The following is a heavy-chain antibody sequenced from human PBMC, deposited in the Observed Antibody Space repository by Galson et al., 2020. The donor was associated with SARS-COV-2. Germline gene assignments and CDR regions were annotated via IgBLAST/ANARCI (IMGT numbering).Heavy chain of an antibody. CDR2: IYPGDSDT. Sequence: KIGESLKISCKGSGYSFTSYWIGWVRQMPGKGLEWMGIIYPGDSDTRYSPSFQGQVTIPADKSISTAYLQWSSLKASDTAMYYCAGLHGYFGFSGRASIAARGWFDPWGQGTLVTVAS. J-gene: IGHJ5*02. CDR3: AGLHGYFGFSGRASIAARGWFDP. V-gene: IGHV5-51*01. D-gene: IGHD6-6*01. CDR1: GYSFTSYW.